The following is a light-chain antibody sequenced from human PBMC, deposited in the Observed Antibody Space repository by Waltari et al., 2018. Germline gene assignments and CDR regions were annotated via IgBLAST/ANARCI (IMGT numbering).Light chain of an antibody. CDR1: QSVSSY. Sequence: EILLTHSPATLSLSPGVRATSSCRASQSVSSYLAWYQQKPGQAPRLLIYDASNRATGIPARFSGSGSGTDFTLTISSLEPEDFAVYYCQQRSNWPPGYTFGQGTKLEIK. CDR2: DAS. J-gene: IGKJ2*01. CDR3: QQRSNWPPGYT. V-gene: IGKV3-11*01.